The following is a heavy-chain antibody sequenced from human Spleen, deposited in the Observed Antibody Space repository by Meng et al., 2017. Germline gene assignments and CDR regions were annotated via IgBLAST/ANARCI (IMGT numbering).Heavy chain of an antibody. J-gene: IGHJ4*02. D-gene: IGHD3-10*01. CDR2: IYPGDSET. Sequence: GESLKISCEASGYRFTTYWIGWVRQMPGKGLEWMGIIYPGDSETRYSPSSQGQVTISADKSISTAYLQWSSLKASDTAIYYCARAMIRGVDPNFDYWGQGTLVTVSS. V-gene: IGHV5-51*01. CDR3: ARAMIRGVDPNFDY. CDR1: GYRFTTYW.